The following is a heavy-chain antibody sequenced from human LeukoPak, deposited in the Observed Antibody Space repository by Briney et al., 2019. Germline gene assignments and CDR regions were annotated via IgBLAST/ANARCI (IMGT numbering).Heavy chain of an antibody. CDR3: ARDQLYCSGGTCYFEY. J-gene: IGHJ4*02. D-gene: IGHD2-15*01. Sequence: GGSLRLSCAGSGFSFSSYSINWVRQAPGKGLVWVSRIRGEGSSTTYADSVKGRFTISRDNAKNTLYLQMNSLRAEDTAVYFCARDQLYCSGGTCYFEYWGQGTLVTVSS. CDR2: IRGEGSST. V-gene: IGHV3-74*01. CDR1: GFSFSSYS.